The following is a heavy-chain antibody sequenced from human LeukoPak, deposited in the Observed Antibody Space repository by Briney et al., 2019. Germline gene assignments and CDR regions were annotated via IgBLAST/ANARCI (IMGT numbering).Heavy chain of an antibody. J-gene: IGHJ4*02. V-gene: IGHV6-1*01. CDR2: TYYKSKWYN. Sequence: SQTLSLTCAISGDSVSGNDATWNWISQSPSRGFEWHGRTYYKSKWYNDYAGSVKSRVTITPDTSKNQFSLQLNSVTPEDTAVYFCARFSSATGVFHYWGQGTLVTVSS. CDR1: GDSVSGNDAT. CDR3: ARFSSATGVFHY. D-gene: IGHD2-15*01.